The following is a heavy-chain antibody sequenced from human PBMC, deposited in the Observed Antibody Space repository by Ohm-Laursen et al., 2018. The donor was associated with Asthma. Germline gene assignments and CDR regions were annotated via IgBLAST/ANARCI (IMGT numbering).Heavy chain of an antibody. CDR3: ARDKVSQGIDAFDI. CDR1: GFTFSSYG. D-gene: IGHD5/OR15-5a*01. J-gene: IGHJ3*02. CDR2: ISYDGSNK. Sequence: SLRLSCAASGFTFSSYGMHWVRQAPGKGLEWVAVISYDGSNKYYADSVKDRSTISRDNSKNTLYLQMNSLRAEDTAVYYCARDKVSQGIDAFDIWGQGTMVTVSS. V-gene: IGHV3-33*05.